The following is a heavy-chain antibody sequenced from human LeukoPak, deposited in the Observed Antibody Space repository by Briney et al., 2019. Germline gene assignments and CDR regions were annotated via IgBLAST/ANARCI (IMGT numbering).Heavy chain of an antibody. CDR1: GFNFSSHG. Sequence: GGSLRLSCAASGFNFSSHGIHWVRQTPGKGLEWAAIIWYDGSEKYYGDSVKGRFSISRDNARNTVHLQMNSLRDDDTAIYYCAKDREQWLVELDYWGQGTQVIVSS. CDR3: AKDREQWLVELDY. D-gene: IGHD6-19*01. V-gene: IGHV3-33*06. CDR2: IWYDGSEK. J-gene: IGHJ4*02.